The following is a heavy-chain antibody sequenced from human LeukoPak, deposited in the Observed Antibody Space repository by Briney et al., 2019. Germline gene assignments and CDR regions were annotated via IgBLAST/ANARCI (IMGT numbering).Heavy chain of an antibody. CDR3: AKGDNGALHF. CDR1: GFKFNNYW. J-gene: IGHJ3*01. D-gene: IGHD2-8*01. V-gene: IGHV3-7*01. CDR2: IKQDSSEE. Sequence: PGGSLRLSCVASGFKFNNYWMNWVRQAPGKGLEWVANIKQDSSEEHYVHSVRGRFTISRDNAKNSLYLQVNSLRVEDTAVYYCAKGDNGALHFWGRGTMVTVSS.